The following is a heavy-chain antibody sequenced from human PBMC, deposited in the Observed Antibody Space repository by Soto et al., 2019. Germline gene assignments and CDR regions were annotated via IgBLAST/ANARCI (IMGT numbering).Heavy chain of an antibody. Sequence: QVQLVQSGAEVKKPGSSVKVSCKASGGTFSSYAISWVRQAPGQGLEWMGGIIPIFGTANYAQKFQGRVTITADESTSTAYMELSSLRSEDTAVYYCAIGYCSSNSCRYYYGMDVWGQGTTVTVSS. CDR2: IIPIFGTA. J-gene: IGHJ6*02. D-gene: IGHD2-2*01. CDR1: GGTFSSYA. CDR3: AIGYCSSNSCRYYYGMDV. V-gene: IGHV1-69*01.